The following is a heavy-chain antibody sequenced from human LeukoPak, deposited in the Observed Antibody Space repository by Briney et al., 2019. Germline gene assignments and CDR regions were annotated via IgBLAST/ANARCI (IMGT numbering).Heavy chain of an antibody. CDR1: GGSFSGYY. J-gene: IGHJ4*02. Sequence: PSETLSLTCAVYGGSFSGYYWSWIRQPPGKGLEWVSAISGSGGSTYYADSVKGRFTISRDNSKNTLYLQMNSLRAEDTAVYYCAKGVYDSSGYYFYYFDYWGQGTLVTVSS. CDR3: AKGVYDSSGYYFYYFDY. V-gene: IGHV3-23*01. CDR2: ISGSGGST. D-gene: IGHD3-22*01.